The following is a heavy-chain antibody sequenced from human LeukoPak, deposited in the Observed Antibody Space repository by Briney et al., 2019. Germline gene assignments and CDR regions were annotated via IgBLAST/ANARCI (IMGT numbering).Heavy chain of an antibody. V-gene: IGHV3-11*01. J-gene: IGHJ6*02. Sequence: GGSLRLSCVACGFSFSDYYMSWIRQAPGRGLSGFHTLVVVVVIYYADSVKGRFTISRDNANNSLYLQMNSLRAEDTAVYYCARSIGYYYTMDVWGQGTTVTVSS. D-gene: IGHD3-22*01. CDR3: ARSIGYYYTMDV. CDR2: LVVVVVI. CDR1: GFSFSDYY.